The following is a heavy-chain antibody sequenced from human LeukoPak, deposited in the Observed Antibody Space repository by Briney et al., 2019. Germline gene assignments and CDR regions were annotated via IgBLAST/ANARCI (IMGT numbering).Heavy chain of an antibody. CDR1: GGSISSHY. Sequence: SETLSLTCTVSGGSISSHYWSWIRQPPGKGLEWIGYIYYSGSTNYNPSLKSRVTISVDTSKNQFSLKLNSVTVADKGVDYWGRREFGVVPLWGQGTLVTVSS. D-gene: IGHD3-3*01. CDR2: IYYSGST. CDR3: GRREFGVVPL. J-gene: IGHJ4*02. V-gene: IGHV4-59*11.